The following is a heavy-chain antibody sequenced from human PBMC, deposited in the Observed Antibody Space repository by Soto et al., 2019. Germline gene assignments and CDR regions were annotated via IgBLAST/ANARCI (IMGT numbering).Heavy chain of an antibody. V-gene: IGHV1-18*01. CDR2: ISAYNGNT. CDR1: SNG. J-gene: IGHJ4*02. Sequence: SNGLSSVRQAPGQGPEWMGWISAYNGNTNYAQKLQGRVTMTTDTSTSTAYMELRSLRSDDTAVYYCARDQGGSYYYWGQGTLVTVSS. D-gene: IGHD1-26*01. CDR3: ARDQGGSYYY.